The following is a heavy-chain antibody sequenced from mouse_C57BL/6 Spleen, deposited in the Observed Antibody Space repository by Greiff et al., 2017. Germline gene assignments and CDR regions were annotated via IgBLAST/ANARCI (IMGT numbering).Heavy chain of an antibody. Sequence: VQLQQSGPELVKPGASVKISCKASGYSFTGYYLNWVKQSPEKSLEWIGEINPSTGGTTYNQKFKAKATLTVDKSSSTAYMQLKSLTSEDSAVYYCARSIYYDYAGYFDVWGTGTTVTVSS. CDR2: INPSTGGT. J-gene: IGHJ1*03. D-gene: IGHD2-4*01. V-gene: IGHV1-42*01. CDR1: GYSFTGYY. CDR3: ARSIYYDYAGYFDV.